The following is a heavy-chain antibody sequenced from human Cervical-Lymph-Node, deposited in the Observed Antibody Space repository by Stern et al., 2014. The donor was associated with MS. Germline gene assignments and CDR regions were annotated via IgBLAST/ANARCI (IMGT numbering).Heavy chain of an antibody. Sequence: EVQLVESGGGLVQPGGSLRLSCAASGFTVSDNYMTWVRQAPGKGLEWVSAIYTGGTPYYTDSVKGRFTISRDNSKNTLYLQMNSLRPEDTAMYYCAREWLQGALDYWGQGTLVTVSS. V-gene: IGHV3-66*02. CDR3: AREWLQGALDY. J-gene: IGHJ4*02. D-gene: IGHD5-12*01. CDR2: IYTGGTP. CDR1: GFTVSDNY.